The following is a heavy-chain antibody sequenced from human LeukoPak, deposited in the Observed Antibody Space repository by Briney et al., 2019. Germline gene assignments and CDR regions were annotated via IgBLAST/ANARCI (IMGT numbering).Heavy chain of an antibody. Sequence: GGSLRLSCAASGFTFRDYWMTWVRQAPGKGLEWVANIKQDGSEKYYVDSVKGRFTISRDNAKNSLYLQMNSLRAEDTAVYYCVIYYYDSSGYYYFDYWGQGTLVTVSS. CDR3: VIYYYDSSGYYYFDY. D-gene: IGHD3-22*01. CDR1: GFTFRDYW. V-gene: IGHV3-7*01. CDR2: IKQDGSEK. J-gene: IGHJ4*02.